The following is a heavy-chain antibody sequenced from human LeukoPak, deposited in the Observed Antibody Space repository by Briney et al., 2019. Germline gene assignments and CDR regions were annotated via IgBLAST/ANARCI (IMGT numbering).Heavy chain of an antibody. CDR1: GFTVRSNY. D-gene: IGHD3-22*01. CDR3: AGALYYNYYETRYFAY. J-gene: IGHJ4*02. V-gene: IGHV3-53*01. CDR2: IYSDGSA. Sequence: PGGPLRLSCTASGFTVRSNYMFWVRQAPGKGLECVSVIYSDGSAYYADSVKGRFTISRDSSMNTLFLQMNSPRAEDTAMYYCAGALYYNYYETRYFAYWGQGTPVTVSS.